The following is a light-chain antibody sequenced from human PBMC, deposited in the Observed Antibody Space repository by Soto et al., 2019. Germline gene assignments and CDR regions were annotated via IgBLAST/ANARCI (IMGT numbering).Light chain of an antibody. V-gene: IGKV4-1*01. CDR1: QSLLHRSNYKNY. J-gene: IGKJ4*01. Sequence: DIVMTQSPDSLAVSLGERATIKCKSSQSLLHRSNYKNYLTWYQQKPGQPPKLLIYWASARESGVPDRFSGSGSGTDFTLTISSLQAEDVAIYYCHQYYVGLALTFGGGTKVELE. CDR3: HQYYVGLALT. CDR2: WAS.